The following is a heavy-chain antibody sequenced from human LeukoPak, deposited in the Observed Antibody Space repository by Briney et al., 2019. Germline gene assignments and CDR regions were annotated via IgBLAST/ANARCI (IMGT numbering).Heavy chain of an antibody. CDR3: ARNFGGGDRSGPYY. D-gene: IGHD3-22*01. CDR1: RFTFNDYG. V-gene: IGHV3-20*04. Sequence: GGSLRLSCAASRFTFNDYGMSWVRQAPGKGLEWVSSINWNGDSTVYTDSVKGRFTISRDNAKNSLYLQMNSLRVEDTAFYYCARNFGGGDRSGPYYWGQGTLVTVSS. CDR2: INWNGDST. J-gene: IGHJ4*02.